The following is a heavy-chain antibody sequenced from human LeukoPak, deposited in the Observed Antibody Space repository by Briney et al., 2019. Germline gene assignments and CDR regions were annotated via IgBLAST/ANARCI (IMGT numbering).Heavy chain of an antibody. D-gene: IGHD4-17*01. CDR1: GGSISSGGYS. CDR2: IYHSGST. V-gene: IGHV4-30-2*01. J-gene: IGHJ6*02. CDR3: ARGTVLYGMDV. Sequence: PSETLSLTCAVSGGSISSGGYSWSWIRQPPGKGLEWIGYIYHSGSTYYNPSLKSRVTISVDRSKNQFSLKLSSVTAADTAVYYCARGTVLYGMDVWGQGTTVTVSS.